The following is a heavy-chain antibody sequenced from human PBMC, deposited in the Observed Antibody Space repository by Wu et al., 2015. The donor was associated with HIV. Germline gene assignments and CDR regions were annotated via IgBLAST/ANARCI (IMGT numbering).Heavy chain of an antibody. J-gene: IGHJ4*02. CDR1: GGTFSSYA. CDR2: IIPIFGTA. D-gene: IGHD3-22*01. Sequence: QVQLVQSGAEVKKPGSSVKVSCKASGGTFSSYAISWVRQAPGQGLEWMGGIIPIFGTANYAQKFQGRVTITTDESTSTAYMELSSLRSEDTAVYYCAREPADYYDSSGYPYYFDYVGTRERWSPSPQ. CDR3: AREPADYYDSSGYPYYFDY. V-gene: IGHV1-69*05.